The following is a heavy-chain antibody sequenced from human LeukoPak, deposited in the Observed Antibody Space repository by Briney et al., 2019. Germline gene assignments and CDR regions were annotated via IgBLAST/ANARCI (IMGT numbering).Heavy chain of an antibody. CDR2: IHYSGSS. CDR1: GASITSHH. Sequence: SETLSLTCTVSGASITSHHWSWIRQPPGKGLEWIGFIHYSGSSIYNPSLKSRVTMSVDTSKNQFSLKLSSVTAADTPVYYCARDCSTTCSYAFDMWGQGTMVTVSS. CDR3: ARDCSTTCSYAFDM. J-gene: IGHJ3*02. V-gene: IGHV4-59*11. D-gene: IGHD2-2*01.